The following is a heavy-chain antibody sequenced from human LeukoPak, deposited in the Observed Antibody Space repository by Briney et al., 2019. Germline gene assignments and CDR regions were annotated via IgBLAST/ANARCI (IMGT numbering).Heavy chain of an antibody. CDR2: INPGGGST. CDR1: GYTFTSYY. D-gene: IGHD5-12*01. V-gene: IGHV1-46*01. Sequence: ASVKVSCKASGYTFTSYYMHWVRQAPGQGLEWMGIINPGGGSTSYAQKFQGRVTMTRDTSTSTVYMELSSLRSEDTAVYYCARDLVRGYSGYGRYFDYWGQGTLVTVSS. J-gene: IGHJ4*02. CDR3: ARDLVRGYSGYGRYFDY.